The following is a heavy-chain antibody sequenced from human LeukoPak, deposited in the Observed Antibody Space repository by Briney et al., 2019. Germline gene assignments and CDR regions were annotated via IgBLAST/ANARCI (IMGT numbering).Heavy chain of an antibody. J-gene: IGHJ4*02. D-gene: IGHD2-15*01. CDR2: INHSGST. CDR1: GGSFSGYY. CDR3: ARGISYGGNPHYAFDI. Sequence: SETLPLTCAVYGGSFSGYYWSWIRQPPGKGLEWIGEINHSGSTNYNPSLKSRVTISVDTSKNQFSLKLSSVTAADTAVYYCARGISYGGNPHYAFDIWGQGTLVTVSS. V-gene: IGHV4-34*01.